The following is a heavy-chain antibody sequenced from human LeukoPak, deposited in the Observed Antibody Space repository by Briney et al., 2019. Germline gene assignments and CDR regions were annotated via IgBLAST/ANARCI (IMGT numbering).Heavy chain of an antibody. V-gene: IGHV1-24*01. D-gene: IGHD4-23*01. Sequence: GASVKVSCKASGGTFSSYAISWVRQAPGKGLEWMGGFDPEDGETIYAQKFQGRVTMTEDTSTDTAYMELSSLRSEDTAVYYCATLPGLRWGAFDIWGQGTMVTVSS. J-gene: IGHJ3*02. CDR2: FDPEDGET. CDR1: GGTFSSYA. CDR3: ATLPGLRWGAFDI.